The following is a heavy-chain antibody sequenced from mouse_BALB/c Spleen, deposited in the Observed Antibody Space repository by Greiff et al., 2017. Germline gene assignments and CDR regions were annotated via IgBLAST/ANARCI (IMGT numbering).Heavy chain of an antibody. V-gene: IGHV1-54*03. CDR2: INPGSGGT. D-gene: IGHD2-1*01. CDR1: GYAFTNYL. J-gene: IGHJ3*01. Sequence: VQLQESGAELVRPGTSVKVSCKASGYAFTNYLIEWVKQRPGQGLEWIGVINPGSGGTNYNEKFKGKATLTADKSSSTAYMQLSSLTSDDSAVYFCARGGNYAWFAYWGQGTLVTVSA. CDR3: ARGGNYAWFAY.